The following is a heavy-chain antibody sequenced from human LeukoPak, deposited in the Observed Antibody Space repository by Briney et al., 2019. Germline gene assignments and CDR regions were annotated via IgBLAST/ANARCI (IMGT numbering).Heavy chain of an antibody. D-gene: IGHD3-10*01. CDR3: ARASGYGAAYYFDY. Sequence: GRSLRLSCAAAGFTFSKFAMHWVRQAPGKGLEWVAVVSYDGSYKYYADSVKGRFTISRDNSKNTLYLQMNSLRAEDTAVYYCARASGYGAAYYFDYWGQGTLVTVSS. CDR2: VSYDGSYK. J-gene: IGHJ4*02. V-gene: IGHV3-30*04. CDR1: GFTFSKFA.